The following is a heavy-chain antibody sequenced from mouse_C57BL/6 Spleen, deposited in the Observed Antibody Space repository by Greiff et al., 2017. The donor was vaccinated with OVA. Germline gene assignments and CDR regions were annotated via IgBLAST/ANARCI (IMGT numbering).Heavy chain of an antibody. CDR2: INPSTGGT. J-gene: IGHJ2*01. V-gene: IGHV1-42*01. CDR1: GYSFTGYY. Sequence: VQLQQSGPELVKPGASVKISCKASGYSFTGYYMNWVKQSPEKSLEWIGEINPSTGGTTYNQKFKAKATLTVDKSSSTAYMQLKSLTSEDSAVYYGARSGDYDESRHYFDYWGQGTTLTVSS. D-gene: IGHD2-4*01. CDR3: ARSGDYDESRHYFDY.